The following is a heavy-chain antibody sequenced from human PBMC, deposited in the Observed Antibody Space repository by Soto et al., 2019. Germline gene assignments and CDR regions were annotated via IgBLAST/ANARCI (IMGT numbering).Heavy chain of an antibody. J-gene: IGHJ1*01. CDR3: ARASGDYGYPQH. V-gene: IGHV3-53*01. CDR1: GFTGSNNY. CDR2: IYSGGST. D-gene: IGHD4-17*01. Sequence: PGGSLRLSCAASGFTGSNNYMTWVRQSPGKGLECVSDIYSGGSTYYADSVRGRFTISRDNTKNTLYLQMNSLRAEDTAVYYCARASGDYGYPQHWGQGTLVTVSS.